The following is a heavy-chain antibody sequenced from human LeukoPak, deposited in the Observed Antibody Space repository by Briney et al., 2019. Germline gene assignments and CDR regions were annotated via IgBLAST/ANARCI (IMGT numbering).Heavy chain of an antibody. J-gene: IGHJ4*02. CDR3: AKDGGSSSRFDY. V-gene: IGHV3-43*01. D-gene: IGHD6-13*01. CDR1: GFTFDDYT. Sequence: GGSLRLSCAASGFTFDDYTMHWVRQAPGKGLEWFSLISWDGGSTYYADSVKGRFTISRDNSKNSLYLQMNSLRTEDTALYYCAKDGGSSSRFDYWGQGTLVTVSS. CDR2: ISWDGGST.